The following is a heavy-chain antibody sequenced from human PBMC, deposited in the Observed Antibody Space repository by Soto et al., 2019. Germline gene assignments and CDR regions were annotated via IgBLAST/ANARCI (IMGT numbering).Heavy chain of an antibody. V-gene: IGHV4-4*02. Sequence: QVQLQESGPGLVKPSGTLSLTCAVSGDSIINNNWWTWLRQSPGKGLEWIGEMHHGGNPDYNPSLRSRVTISVDKSKNQFSLHLSSVTAADSAVYYCARTSGGTYSFDPWGQGTLVTVSS. J-gene: IGHJ5*02. CDR1: GDSIINNNW. D-gene: IGHD3-10*01. CDR2: MHHGGNP. CDR3: ARTSGGTYSFDP.